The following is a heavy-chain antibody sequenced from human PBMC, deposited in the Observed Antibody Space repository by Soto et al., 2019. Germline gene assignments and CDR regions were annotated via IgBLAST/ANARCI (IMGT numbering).Heavy chain of an antibody. CDR2: IHYSGTT. Sequence: QVQLQESGPGLVKPSQTLSVTCTVSGGSISSGCSYWSWIRQHPGKGLEWIGYIHYSGTTYYNPSLKSRVTISIDTSKKQFSLKLSSVTAADTAVYYCARDRDSYGFHDYWGQGTLVTVSS. CDR1: GGSISSGCSY. V-gene: IGHV4-31*03. D-gene: IGHD5-18*01. CDR3: ARDRDSYGFHDY. J-gene: IGHJ4*02.